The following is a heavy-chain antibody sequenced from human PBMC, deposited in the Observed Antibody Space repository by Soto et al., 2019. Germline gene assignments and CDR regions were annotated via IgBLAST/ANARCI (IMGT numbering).Heavy chain of an antibody. V-gene: IGHV3-30-3*01. CDR3: ARGEYSSSFYDAFDI. CDR2: ISYDGSNK. Sequence: GGSLSLSCAASGFTFSSYAMHWVRQAPGKGLEWVAVISYDGSNKYYADSVKGRFTISRDNSKNTLYLQMNSLRAEDTAVYYCARGEYSSSFYDAFDIWGQGTMVTVSS. CDR1: GFTFSSYA. J-gene: IGHJ3*02. D-gene: IGHD6-13*01.